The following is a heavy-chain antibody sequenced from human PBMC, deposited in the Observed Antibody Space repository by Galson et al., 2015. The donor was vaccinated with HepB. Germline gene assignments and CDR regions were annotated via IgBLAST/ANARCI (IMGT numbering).Heavy chain of an antibody. CDR3: AKERGSSGTSYYFDY. J-gene: IGHJ4*02. CDR2: ISSSSSYI. CDR1: GFTFSSYS. Sequence: SLRLSCAASGFTFSSYSMNWVRQAPGKGLEWVSSISSSSSYIYYADSVKGRFTISRDNSKNTLYLQMNSLRAEDTAVYYCAKERGSSGTSYYFDYWGQGTLVTVSS. D-gene: IGHD6-19*01. V-gene: IGHV3-21*04.